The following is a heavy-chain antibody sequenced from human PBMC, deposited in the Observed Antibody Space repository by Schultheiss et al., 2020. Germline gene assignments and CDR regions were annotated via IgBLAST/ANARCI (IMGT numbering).Heavy chain of an antibody. CDR3: ARVLSRGGSANYYYYGMDV. CDR2: ISGSGGST. J-gene: IGHJ6*02. CDR1: GFTFSSYA. V-gene: IGHV3-23*01. D-gene: IGHD2-15*01. Sequence: WGSLRLSCAASGFTFSSYAMSWVRQAPGQGLEWVSAISGSGGSTYYADSVKGRFTISRDNSKNTLYLQMNSLRAEDTAVYYCARVLSRGGSANYYYYGMDVWGQGTTVTVSS.